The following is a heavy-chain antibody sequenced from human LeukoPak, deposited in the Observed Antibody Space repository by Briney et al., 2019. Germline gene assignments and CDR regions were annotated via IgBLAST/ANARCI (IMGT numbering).Heavy chain of an antibody. J-gene: IGHJ4*02. Sequence: GGSLRLSCAASGFTFSRYAMSWVRQAPGKGLEWDSAISGSGGSTYYADSVKGRFTISRDNSKNTLYLQMNSLRAEDTAVYYCAKKLYGIAVAGNFDYWGQGTLVTVPS. D-gene: IGHD6-19*01. V-gene: IGHV3-23*01. CDR2: ISGSGGST. CDR1: GFTFSRYA. CDR3: AKKLYGIAVAGNFDY.